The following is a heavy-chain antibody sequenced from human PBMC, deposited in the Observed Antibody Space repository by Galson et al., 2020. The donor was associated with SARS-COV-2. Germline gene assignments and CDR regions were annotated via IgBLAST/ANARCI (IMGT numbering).Heavy chain of an antibody. CDR3: AKDGGLWRYDFWTGYYPYFDY. D-gene: IGHD3-3*01. CDR2: LSASGGRT. Sequence: GESLKISSAASGFTFSSYAMSWVRQAPGQGLEWVSALSASGGRTYYADSVKGRFTISRDNSKNTLHLQMNSLRAEDTAVYYCAKDGGLWRYDFWTGYYPYFDYWGQGTLVTAPS. V-gene: IGHV3-23*01. J-gene: IGHJ4*02. CDR1: GFTFSSYA.